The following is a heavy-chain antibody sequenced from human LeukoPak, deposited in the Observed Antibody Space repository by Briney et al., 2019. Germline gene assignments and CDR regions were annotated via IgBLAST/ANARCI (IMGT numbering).Heavy chain of an antibody. V-gene: IGHV3-23*01. Sequence: GGSLRLSCGASGFTFDDYWMSWVRQAPGKGLEWVSTISASGDNTYYADSVKGRFTISRDNSKKKLYLQMNSLRAEDTAVYYCAKGYYGSGTYGWFDPWGQGTLVTVSS. CDR2: ISASGDNT. J-gene: IGHJ5*02. D-gene: IGHD3-10*01. CDR3: AKGYYGSGTYGWFDP. CDR1: GFTFDDYW.